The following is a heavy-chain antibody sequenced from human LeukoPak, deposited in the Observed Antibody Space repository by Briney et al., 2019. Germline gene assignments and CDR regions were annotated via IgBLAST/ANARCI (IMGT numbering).Heavy chain of an antibody. CDR3: ARVLSSAGDSGWRNY. D-gene: IGHD6-19*01. CDR2: ISSEGTGI. Sequence: GGSLRLSCAASGFTFSNYWMHWVRQAAGKGLVWVSRISSEGTGITYGDSVKGRFTVSRDNAKNTLYLQMNSLRADDTAVYYCARVLSSAGDSGWRNYWGQGTLVTVSS. J-gene: IGHJ4*02. CDR1: GFTFSNYW. V-gene: IGHV3-74*01.